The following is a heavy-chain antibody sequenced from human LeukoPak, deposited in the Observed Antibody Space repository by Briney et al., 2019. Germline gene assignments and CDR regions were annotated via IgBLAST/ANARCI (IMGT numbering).Heavy chain of an antibody. CDR2: ITSSGAGT. CDR3: AKDRPNYYDTSGHYYRRNGDC. Sequence: GGSLRLSCAASGFTFSIYAMSWVRQAPGKGLEWVSSITSSGAGTYYPDSVKGRFTIARDNSENTLYLQMNSLRAEDTAVYYCAKDRPNYYDTSGHYYRRNGDCWGQGTLVTVS. J-gene: IGHJ4*02. V-gene: IGHV3-23*01. CDR1: GFTFSIYA. D-gene: IGHD3-22*01.